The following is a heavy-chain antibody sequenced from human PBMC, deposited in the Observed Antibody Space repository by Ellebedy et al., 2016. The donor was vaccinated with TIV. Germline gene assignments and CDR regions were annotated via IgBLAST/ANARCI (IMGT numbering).Heavy chain of an antibody. V-gene: IGHV3-33*08. J-gene: IGHJ5*02. Sequence: GESLKISXAASGFTFSSYAMHWVRQAPGKGLEWVAVIWYDGSNKYYADSVKGRFTISRDNSKNTLYLQMNSLRAEDTAVYYCARDHGSGSENWFDPWGQGTLVTVSS. D-gene: IGHD3-10*01. CDR1: GFTFSSYA. CDR3: ARDHGSGSENWFDP. CDR2: IWYDGSNK.